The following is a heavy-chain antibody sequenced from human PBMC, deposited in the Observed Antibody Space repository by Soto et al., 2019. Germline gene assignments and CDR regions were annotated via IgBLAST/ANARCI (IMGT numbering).Heavy chain of an antibody. J-gene: IGHJ4*02. CDR3: SRAGILTTPYYTDY. Sequence: EVQLVESGGGLVQPEGSLRLSCAASGFTFSDYYMDWVRQALGKGLEWVGRVRNKVNSYTTEYAASVKGRFTVSRDDSRNSLYLQMNGLKTGDTAMYYCSRAGILTTPYYTDYWGLGTLVTVSS. CDR2: VRNKVNSYTT. CDR1: GFTFSDYY. D-gene: IGHD2-21*01. V-gene: IGHV3-72*01.